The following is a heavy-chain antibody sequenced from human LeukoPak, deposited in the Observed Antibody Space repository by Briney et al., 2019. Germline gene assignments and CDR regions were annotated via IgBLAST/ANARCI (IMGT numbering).Heavy chain of an antibody. J-gene: IGHJ5*02. V-gene: IGHV1-3*01. D-gene: IGHD1-7*01. CDR3: ASQYNWNFNWFDP. Sequence: KFQGRVTITRDTSASTAYMELSSLRSEDTAVYYCASQYNWNFNWFDPWGQGTLVTVSS.